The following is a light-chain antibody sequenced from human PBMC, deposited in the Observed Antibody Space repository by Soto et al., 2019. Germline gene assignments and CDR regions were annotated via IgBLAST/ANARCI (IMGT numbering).Light chain of an antibody. V-gene: IGLV1-40*01. Sequence: QAVVTQPPSVSGAPGQRVTISCTGRRSNIGAGYDVHWYQQLPGTAPKLLIYGNSNRPSGVPDRFSGSKSGTSASLAITGLQAEDEADYYCQSYDSSLSGYVFGTGTKLTVL. J-gene: IGLJ1*01. CDR3: QSYDSSLSGYV. CDR1: RSNIGAGYD. CDR2: GNS.